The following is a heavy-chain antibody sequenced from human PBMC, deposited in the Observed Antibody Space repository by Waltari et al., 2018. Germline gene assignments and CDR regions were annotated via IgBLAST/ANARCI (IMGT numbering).Heavy chain of an antibody. CDR2: ISGSCTTI. CDR3: ARRFDS. V-gene: IGHV3-48*03. CDR1: GFTFSSYG. J-gene: IGHJ4*02. Sequence: EVQLVESGGGLVQPGGSLRLSCAASGFTFSSYGMNWVRQAPVKGLEWISYISGSCTTIYDADSVKGRFTISRDDAENSLYLQMNSLRAEDTALYYCARRFDSWGQGTRVTVSS.